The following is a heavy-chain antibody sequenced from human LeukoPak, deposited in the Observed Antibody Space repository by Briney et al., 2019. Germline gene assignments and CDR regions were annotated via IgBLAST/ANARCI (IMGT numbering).Heavy chain of an antibody. CDR2: ILYDGSNK. Sequence: GGSLRLSCAASGFTFSSYDIHWVRQAPGKGLEWVTIILYDGSNKYYADSVKGRFTISRDNAKNSLYLQMNSLRDEDTAVYYCARAAPYYYDSSGYSAFDSWGQGTMVTVSA. D-gene: IGHD3-22*01. CDR3: ARAAPYYYDSSGYSAFDS. V-gene: IGHV3-33*05. CDR1: GFTFSSYD. J-gene: IGHJ3*02.